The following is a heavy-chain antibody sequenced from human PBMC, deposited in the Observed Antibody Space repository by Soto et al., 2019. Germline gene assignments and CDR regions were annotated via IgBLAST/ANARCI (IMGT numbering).Heavy chain of an antibody. CDR3: ARETLSFGSALDV. CDR2: ITWNGGNK. CDR1: GFTFSNSA. Sequence: PGGSLRLSCAASGFTFSNSAMTWVRQAPGKGLEWVSLITWNGGNKYYEDSVKGRFTISRDGTTQSVSLQMTSLKGEDTGVYYCARETLSFGSALDVWGQGTTVTVS. J-gene: IGHJ6*02. V-gene: IGHV3-43D*04. D-gene: IGHD3-3*01.